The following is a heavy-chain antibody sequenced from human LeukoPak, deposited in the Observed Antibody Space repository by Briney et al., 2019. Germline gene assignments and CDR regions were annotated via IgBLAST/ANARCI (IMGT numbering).Heavy chain of an antibody. CDR1: GYTFSDYY. CDR3: ARTFLSSWYDY. Sequence: SVKVSCKASGYTFSDYYMHWVRQAAGQGLEWMGGIIPIFGTANYAQKFQGRVTITADNSTSTAYMELSSLRSEDTAVYYCARTFLSSWYDYWGQGTLVTVSS. J-gene: IGHJ4*02. D-gene: IGHD6-13*01. CDR2: IIPIFGTA. V-gene: IGHV1-69*06.